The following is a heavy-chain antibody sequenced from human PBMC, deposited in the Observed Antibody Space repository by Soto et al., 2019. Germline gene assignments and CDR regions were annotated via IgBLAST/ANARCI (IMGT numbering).Heavy chain of an antibody. V-gene: IGHV2-5*01. CDR1: GFSLSTSGVG. CDR2: IYWNDDK. D-gene: IGHD3-9*01. Sequence: QITLKESGPTLVKPTQTLTLTCTFSGFSLSTSGVGVGWIRQPPGKALEWLALIYWNDDKRYSPSLKSRLTITKDTSKNQVVLTMTNIDPVDKATYYCALQPLRYFDWLSGGDYWGQGTLVTVSS. J-gene: IGHJ4*02. CDR3: ALQPLRYFDWLSGGDY.